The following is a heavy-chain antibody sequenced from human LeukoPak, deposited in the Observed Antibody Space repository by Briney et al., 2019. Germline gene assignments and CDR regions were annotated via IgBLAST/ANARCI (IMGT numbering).Heavy chain of an antibody. CDR1: GGSISSGGYY. CDR3: ARAQLAPTYDFWSGYPHFDY. CDR2: IYYSGST. J-gene: IGHJ4*02. D-gene: IGHD3-3*01. V-gene: IGHV4-31*03. Sequence: SETLSLTCTVSGGSISSGGYYWSWIRQHPGKGLERIGYIYYSGSTYYNPSLKSRVTISIDTSKNQFSLKLRSVTAADTAVYYCARAQLAPTYDFWSGYPHFDYWGQGTLVTVSS.